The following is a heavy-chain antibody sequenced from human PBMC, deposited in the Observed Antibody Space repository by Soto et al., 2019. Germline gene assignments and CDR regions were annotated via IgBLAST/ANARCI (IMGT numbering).Heavy chain of an antibody. CDR1: GFTVSSNY. V-gene: IGHV3-53*01. CDR3: ARRGAGYYGSGSYFRHYYYYGMDV. CDR2: IYSGGST. J-gene: IGHJ6*02. D-gene: IGHD3-10*01. Sequence: PGGSLRLSCAASGFTVSSNYMSWVRQAPGKGLEWVSVIYSGGSTYYADSVKGRFTISRDNSKNTLYLQMNSLRAEDTAVYYCARRGAGYYGSGSYFRHYYYYGMDVWGQGTTVTVSS.